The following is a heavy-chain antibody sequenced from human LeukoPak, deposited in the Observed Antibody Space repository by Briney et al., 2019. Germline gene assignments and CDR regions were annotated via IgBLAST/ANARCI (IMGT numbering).Heavy chain of an antibody. CDR2: INHSEDT. J-gene: IGHJ5*02. Sequence: PSETLSLTCAVYGGSFSGYYWTWIRQPPGKGLEWIGEINHSEDTNYSPSLESRVTMPVDTSMNQFSLKLSSVTAADTAVYYCASGRPGGELSKIFGWFDPWGQGTLVTVSS. V-gene: IGHV4-34*01. CDR3: ASGRPGGELSKIFGWFDP. CDR1: GGSFSGYY. D-gene: IGHD3-10*01.